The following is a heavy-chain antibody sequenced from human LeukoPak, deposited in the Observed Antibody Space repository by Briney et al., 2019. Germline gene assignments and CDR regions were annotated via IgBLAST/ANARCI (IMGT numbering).Heavy chain of an antibody. CDR1: GFTFDDYA. J-gene: IGHJ6*02. V-gene: IGHV3-9*01. CDR2: ISWNSGSI. Sequence: PGGSLRLSCAASGFTFDDYAMHWVRQAPGKGLEWVSGISWNSGSIGYADSVKGRFTISRDNAKNSLYLQMNSLRAEDTAVYYCAKGLYYYYGMDVWGQGTTVTVSS. CDR3: AKGLYYYYGMDV.